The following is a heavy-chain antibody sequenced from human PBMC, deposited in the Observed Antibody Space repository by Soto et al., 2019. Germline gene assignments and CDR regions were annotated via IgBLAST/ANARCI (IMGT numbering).Heavy chain of an antibody. CDR3: ARVMYRSSPNHFDY. V-gene: IGHV3-74*01. CDR2: INSDGSST. J-gene: IGHJ4*02. Sequence: EVQLVESGGGLVQPGVSLRLSCAASGFTFSRYWMHWVRQVPGKGMVWVSRINSDGSSTSYADSVKGRFTISRDCDKNTLYLQMNSLRADDKAVYYCARVMYRSSPNHFDYWGQGTLVSVSS. D-gene: IGHD6-6*01. CDR1: GFTFSRYW.